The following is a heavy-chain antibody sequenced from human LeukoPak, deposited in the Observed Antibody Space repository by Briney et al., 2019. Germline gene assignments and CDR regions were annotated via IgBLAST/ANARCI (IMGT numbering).Heavy chain of an antibody. V-gene: IGHV4-39*01. D-gene: IGHD3-10*01. J-gene: IGHJ4*01. CDR2: LFNSGST. CDR1: CSPMSSSSYYYY. CDR3: AVNDSMVRGALDY. Sequence: PSETLSLICSVSCSPMSSSSYYYYWGWIRRPPGKGLERLGSLFNSGSTYYNPSLKSRLTMSVDPSKKQFSMRLTSVTAAHTALYYCAVNDSMVRGALDYWGQGILVTVSS.